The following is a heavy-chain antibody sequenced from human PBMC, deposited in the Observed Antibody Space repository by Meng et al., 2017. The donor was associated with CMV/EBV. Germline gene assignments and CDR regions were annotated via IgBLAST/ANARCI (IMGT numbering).Heavy chain of an antibody. J-gene: IGHJ4*02. CDR1: GFIFSSYA. CDR3: AREDCSSISCYWGFRY. Sequence: SLKIPCAASGFIFSSYAMHWVRQAPGKGLEWVAVISYDGSNKYYADSVKGRFTISRDNSKNTLYLQMNSLRAEDTAVYYCAREDCSSISCYWGFRYWGQGTLVTVSS. CDR2: ISYDGSNK. D-gene: IGHD2-2*01. V-gene: IGHV3-30-3*01.